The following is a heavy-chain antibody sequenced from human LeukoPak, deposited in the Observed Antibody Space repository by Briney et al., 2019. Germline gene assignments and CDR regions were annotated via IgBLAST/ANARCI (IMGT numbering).Heavy chain of an antibody. CDR3: ASATVGATTSFDY. D-gene: IGHD1-26*01. CDR1: GGSISSNIYY. Sequence: SETLSLTCTVSGGSISSNIYYWGWIRQSPGKGLEWIGSISYSGSTHYNPSLKSRLTISVDTSKNHFSLKLSSVTAADTAVYYCASATVGATTSFDYWGQGTLVTVSS. V-gene: IGHV4-39*02. J-gene: IGHJ4*02. CDR2: ISYSGST.